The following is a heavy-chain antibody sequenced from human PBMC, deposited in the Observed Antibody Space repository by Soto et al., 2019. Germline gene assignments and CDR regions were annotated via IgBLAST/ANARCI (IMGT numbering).Heavy chain of an antibody. Sequence: LSLTCAVSGGSISSSNWWSWVRQPPGKGLEWIGEIYHSGSTNYNPSLKSRVTISVDKSKNQFSLKLSSVTAADTAVYYCARAYYDSSGYPSFYFDYWGQGTLVTVSS. V-gene: IGHV4-4*02. J-gene: IGHJ4*02. D-gene: IGHD3-22*01. CDR3: ARAYYDSSGYPSFYFDY. CDR1: GGSISSSNW. CDR2: IYHSGST.